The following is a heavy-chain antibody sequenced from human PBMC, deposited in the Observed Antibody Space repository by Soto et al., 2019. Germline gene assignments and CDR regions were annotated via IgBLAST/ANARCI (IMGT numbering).Heavy chain of an antibody. V-gene: IGHV3-30*18. CDR1: GFSFSNNG. J-gene: IGHJ4*02. D-gene: IGHD3-16*01. Sequence: QVQLVESGGGVVQPGRSLRLSCAASGFSFSNNGMHWVRQAPGKGREWVAIISYDGSKKYYADSVKGRFTISRDNSKNTLFLQMNSLRVEDTAVFYCAKDRVESGLGEIDYWGQGTLVTVSS. CDR2: ISYDGSKK. CDR3: AKDRVESGLGEIDY.